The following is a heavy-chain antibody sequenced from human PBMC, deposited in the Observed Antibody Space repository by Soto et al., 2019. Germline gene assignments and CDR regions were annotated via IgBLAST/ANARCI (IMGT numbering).Heavy chain of an antibody. CDR2: ISYDGSNK. V-gene: IGHV3-30-3*01. CDR1: GFTFSSYA. D-gene: IGHD3-3*01. CDR3: AKAHYDFWSGSDNDAFDI. J-gene: IGHJ3*02. Sequence: QVQLVESGGGVVQPGRSLRLSCAASGFTFSSYAMHWVRQAPGKGLEWVAVISYDGSNKYYADSVKGRFTISGDNSKNTLYLQMNSLRAEDTAVYYCAKAHYDFWSGSDNDAFDIWGQGTMVTVSS.